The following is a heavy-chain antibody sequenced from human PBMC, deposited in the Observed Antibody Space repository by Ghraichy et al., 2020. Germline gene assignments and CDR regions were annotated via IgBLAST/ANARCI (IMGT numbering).Heavy chain of an antibody. Sequence: SETLSLICTVSGGSISSSSYYWGWIRQPPGKGLEWIGTIYYSGRTYYNLSLKSRVTISVDTSKNQFSLKLSSVTAADTAVFYCARLTTGTTTGAFDIWCQGTMVTVSS. CDR1: GGSISSSSYY. CDR2: IYYSGRT. J-gene: IGHJ3*02. V-gene: IGHV4-39*01. CDR3: ARLTTGTTTGAFDI. D-gene: IGHD1-1*01.